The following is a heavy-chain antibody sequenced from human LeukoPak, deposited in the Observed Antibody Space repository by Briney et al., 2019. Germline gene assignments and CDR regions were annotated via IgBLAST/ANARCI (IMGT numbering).Heavy chain of an antibody. CDR1: GFTFSNTF. CDR3: ATESSGALDF. V-gene: IGHV3-69-1*01. CDR2: IDTVDYT. J-gene: IGHJ4*02. Sequence: PGGSLRLSCATSGFTFSNTFLNWVRQAPGKGLQYVSSIDTVDYTYYADSAKGRFTISRDNAKNSLYLQINSLRAEDTAVYYCATESSGALDFWGQGTLVTVSS. D-gene: IGHD1-26*01.